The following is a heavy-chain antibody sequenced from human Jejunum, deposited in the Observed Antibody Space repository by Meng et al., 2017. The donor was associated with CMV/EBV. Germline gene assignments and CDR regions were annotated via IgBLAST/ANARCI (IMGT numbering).Heavy chain of an antibody. CDR2: IIPVFGTA. CDR3: ARSSAGHYVLDYADY. V-gene: IGHV1-69*05. Sequence: GPFSSYAISWVRPAPGQGLEWMGGIIPVFGTANYAQKFQGRVTITTDESTTTAYMELSSLTSEDTAVYYCARSSAGHYVLDYADYWGQGTLVTVSS. CDR1: GPFSSYA. D-gene: IGHD2-8*02. J-gene: IGHJ4*02.